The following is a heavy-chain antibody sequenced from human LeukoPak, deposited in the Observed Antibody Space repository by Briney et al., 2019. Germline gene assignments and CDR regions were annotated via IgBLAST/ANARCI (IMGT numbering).Heavy chain of an antibody. J-gene: IGHJ4*02. Sequence: PGGSLRLSCAASGFTFSSYAVSWVRQAPGKGLEWVSAIGGSGGSTYYADSVKGRFTISRDNSKNTLYLQMNSLRAEDTAVYYCASRRRGNIFWVRYFDWLLSTYWGQGTLVTVSS. CDR1: GFTFSSYA. V-gene: IGHV3-23*01. D-gene: IGHD3-9*01. CDR3: ASRRRGNIFWVRYFDWLLSTY. CDR2: IGGSGGST.